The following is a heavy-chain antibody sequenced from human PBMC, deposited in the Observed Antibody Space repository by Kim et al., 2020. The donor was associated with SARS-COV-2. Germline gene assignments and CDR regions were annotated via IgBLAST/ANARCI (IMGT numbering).Heavy chain of an antibody. D-gene: IGHD4-17*01. CDR1: GGTFSSYA. V-gene: IGHV1-69*13. CDR3: ARDDATTVTTPYRVSY. CDR2: IIPIFGTA. Sequence: SVKVSCKASGGTFSSYAISWVRQAPGQGLEWMGGIIPIFGTANYAQKFQGRVTITADESTSTAYMELSSLRSEDTAVYYCARDDATTVTTPYRVSYWGQGTLVTVSS. J-gene: IGHJ4*02.